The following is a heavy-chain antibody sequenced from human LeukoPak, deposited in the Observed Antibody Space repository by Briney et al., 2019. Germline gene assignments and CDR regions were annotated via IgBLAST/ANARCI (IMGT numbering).Heavy chain of an antibody. CDR2: IKSKTYGGTT. J-gene: IGHJ4*02. CDR1: GFTFSNAW. Sequence: GGSLRLSCAASGFTFSNAWMSWVRQAPGKGREWVGRIKSKTYGGTTDYAAGVKGRFTISRDDSKNTLYLQMNSLKTEDTAVYYCARDALGTNYETVAGYYFDYWGQGTLVTVSS. V-gene: IGHV3-15*01. D-gene: IGHD6-19*01. CDR3: ARDALGTNYETVAGYYFDY.